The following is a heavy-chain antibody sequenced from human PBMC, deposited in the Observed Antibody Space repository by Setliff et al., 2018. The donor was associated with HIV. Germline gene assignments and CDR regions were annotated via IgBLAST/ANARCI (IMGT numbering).Heavy chain of an antibody. CDR2: ISAYNGNT. D-gene: IGHD5-18*01. CDR3: ARGGPGSSFGYDWFDP. CDR1: GYTFTSYG. Sequence: ASVKVSCKASGYTFTSYGTSWVRQAPGQGLEWMGWISAYNGNTNYAQKFEGRVAMTADTSTNNVHMYLSSLRSEDTAIYYCARGGPGSSFGYDWFDPWGQGTPVTVSS. J-gene: IGHJ5*02. V-gene: IGHV1-18*01.